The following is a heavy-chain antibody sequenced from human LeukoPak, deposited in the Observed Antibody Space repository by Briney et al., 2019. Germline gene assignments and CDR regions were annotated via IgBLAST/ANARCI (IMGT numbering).Heavy chain of an antibody. D-gene: IGHD2-15*01. Sequence: GGSLRLSCAASGFTFSNSWMDWVRPAPGKGLEWVANMNQDESEKNYVDSVKGRFTISRDNAKNSLYLQMSGLRAEDTSWYYCAGDRGWSTFDMWGQGTMVTVS. J-gene: IGHJ3*02. CDR3: AGDRGWSTFDM. CDR2: MNQDESEK. V-gene: IGHV3-7*04. CDR1: GFTFSNSW.